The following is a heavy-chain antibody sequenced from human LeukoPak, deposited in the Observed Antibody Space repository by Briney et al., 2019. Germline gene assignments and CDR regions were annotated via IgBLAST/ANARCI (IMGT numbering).Heavy chain of an antibody. D-gene: IGHD3-22*01. CDR2: IYYSGST. Sequence: SETLSLTCTVSGGSISSYYWSWIRQPPGKGLEWIGYIYYSGSTNYNPSLKSRVTISVDTSKNQFSLKLSSVTAADTAVYYCARATYYYDDTGYYSVGFFDYWGQGTLVTVSS. J-gene: IGHJ4*02. CDR3: ARATYYYDDTGYYSVGFFDY. CDR1: GGSISSYY. V-gene: IGHV4-59*01.